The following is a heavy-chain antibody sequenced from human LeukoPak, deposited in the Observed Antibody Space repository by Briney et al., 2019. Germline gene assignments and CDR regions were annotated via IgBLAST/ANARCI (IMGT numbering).Heavy chain of an antibody. CDR3: ARHSSGWYDYFDY. J-gene: IGHJ4*02. Sequence: SETLSLTCTVSGGSISSYYWSWIRQPPGKGLEWIGSIYYSGSTYYNPSLKSRVTISVDTSKNQFSLKLSSVTAADTAVYYCARHSSGWYDYFDYWGQGTLVTVSS. V-gene: IGHV4-59*05. CDR1: GGSISSYY. CDR2: IYYSGST. D-gene: IGHD6-19*01.